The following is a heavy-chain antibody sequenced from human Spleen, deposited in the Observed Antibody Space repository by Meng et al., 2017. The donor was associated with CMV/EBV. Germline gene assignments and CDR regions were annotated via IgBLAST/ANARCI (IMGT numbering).Heavy chain of an antibody. D-gene: IGHD1-26*01. CDR2: IWYDGSNT. Sequence: GGSLRLSCAASGFTFSSYSMNWVRQAPGKGLEWVAIIWYDGSNTYYVDSVKGRFTISRDNSKNTLYLQMNSLRAEDTAVYYCAKPMGPRWEQIFDIWGQGTMVTVSS. CDR3: AKPMGPRWEQIFDI. V-gene: IGHV3-33*06. J-gene: IGHJ3*02. CDR1: GFTFSSYS.